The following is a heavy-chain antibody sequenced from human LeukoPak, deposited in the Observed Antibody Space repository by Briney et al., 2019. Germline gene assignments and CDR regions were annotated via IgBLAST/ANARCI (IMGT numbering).Heavy chain of an antibody. CDR2: INHSGST. J-gene: IGHJ5*02. D-gene: IGHD1-26*01. V-gene: IGHV4-34*01. Sequence: SETLSLTCAVYGGSFSGYYWSWIRQPPGKGLEWIGEINHSGSTNYNPSLKSRVTMSVDTSKNQFSLKLSSVTAADTAVYYCARGKSEGDWFDPWGQGTLVTVSS. CDR3: ARGKSEGDWFDP. CDR1: GGSFSGYY.